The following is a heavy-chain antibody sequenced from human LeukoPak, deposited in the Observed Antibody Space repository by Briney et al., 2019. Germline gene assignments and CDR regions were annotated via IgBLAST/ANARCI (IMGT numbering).Heavy chain of an antibody. D-gene: IGHD2-2*01. CDR1: GFTFSSYS. Sequence: PGGSLRLSCAASGFTFSSYSMNWVRQAPGKGLEWVSSISSSSSYIYYADSVKGRFTISRDNAKSSLYLQMNSLRAEDTAVYYCARIVVVPAAVHYYMDVWGKGTTVTVSS. V-gene: IGHV3-21*01. CDR2: ISSSSSYI. CDR3: ARIVVVPAAVHYYMDV. J-gene: IGHJ6*03.